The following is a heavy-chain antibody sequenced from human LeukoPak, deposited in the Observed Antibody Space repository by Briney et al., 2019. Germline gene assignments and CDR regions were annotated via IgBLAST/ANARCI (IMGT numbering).Heavy chain of an antibody. Sequence: SETLSLTCTVSGGSISSYYWSWIRQPPGKGLEWIGCIYTSGSTNYNPSLKSRVTISVDTSKNQFSLKLSSVTAADTAVYYCARHLYSSSSGGHYYYYYYMDVWGKGTTVTVSS. J-gene: IGHJ6*03. CDR2: IYTSGST. V-gene: IGHV4-4*09. D-gene: IGHD6-6*01. CDR1: GGSISSYY. CDR3: ARHLYSSSSGGHYYYYYYMDV.